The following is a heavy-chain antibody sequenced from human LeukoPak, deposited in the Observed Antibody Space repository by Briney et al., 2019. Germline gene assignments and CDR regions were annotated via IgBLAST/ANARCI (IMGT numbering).Heavy chain of an antibody. V-gene: IGHV1-2*02. CDR2: INPNSGGT. D-gene: IGHD3-22*01. J-gene: IGHJ5*02. CDR1: GYTFTGYY. Sequence: ASVKVSCKASGYTFTGYYMHWVRQAPGQGLEWMGWINPNSGGTNYAQKFQGRVTMTRDTSISTAYMELSRLRSDDTTVYYCATGSPVVNWFDPWGQGTLVTVSS. CDR3: ATGSPVVNWFDP.